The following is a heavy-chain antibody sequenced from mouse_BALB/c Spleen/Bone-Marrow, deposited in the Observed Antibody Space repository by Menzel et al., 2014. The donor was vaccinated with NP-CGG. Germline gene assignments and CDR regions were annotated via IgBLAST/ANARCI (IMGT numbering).Heavy chain of an antibody. D-gene: IGHD2-10*02. CDR1: GYAFSSSW. J-gene: IGHJ3*01. Sequence: QVQLQQSGPELVKPGASVKISCKASGYAFSSSWMNWVKQRPGQGLEWIGRIYPEDGDTNYNGKFKGKATLTADKSSITAYMQLSSLTSVDSAVYFCARGYGNYEGWFAYWGQGTLVTVSA. CDR3: ARGYGNYEGWFAY. V-gene: IGHV1-82*01. CDR2: IYPEDGDT.